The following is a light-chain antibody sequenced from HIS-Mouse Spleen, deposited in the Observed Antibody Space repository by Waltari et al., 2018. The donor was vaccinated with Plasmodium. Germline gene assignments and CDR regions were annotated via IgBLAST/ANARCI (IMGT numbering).Light chain of an antibody. CDR3: LQHNSYPYT. CDR1: QGMSNY. V-gene: IGKV1-17*03. Sequence: DIQMTQSPSAMSASVGEGVTTTCRSSQGMSNYLAWFQRKPGKVPKRLSYGASSLQSGVPSRFSGSGSGTEFTLTISSLQPEDFATYYCLQHNSYPYTFGQGTKLEIK. J-gene: IGKJ2*01. CDR2: GAS.